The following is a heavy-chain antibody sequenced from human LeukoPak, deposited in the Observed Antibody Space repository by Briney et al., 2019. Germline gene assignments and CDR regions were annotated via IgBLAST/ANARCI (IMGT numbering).Heavy chain of an antibody. CDR1: GGSISSGDYY. CDR3: ARDYCSSTSCYPTQVAFDI. V-gene: IGHV4-30-4*08. D-gene: IGHD2-2*01. Sequence: SQTLSLTCTVSGGSISSGDYYWSWIRQPPGKGLVWTGYSYYSGSTYYNPSLKSRLTISVDTSKNQFSLKLSSVTAADTAVYYCARDYCSSTSCYPTQVAFDIWGQGTMVTVSS. CDR2: SYYSGST. J-gene: IGHJ3*02.